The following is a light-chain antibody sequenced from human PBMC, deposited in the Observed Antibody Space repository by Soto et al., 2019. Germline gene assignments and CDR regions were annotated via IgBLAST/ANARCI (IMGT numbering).Light chain of an antibody. Sequence: QSALTQPASVSGSPGQSITISCTGTSSDVGTYNLVSWYQHHPGKAPKLMIYEGSKRPSGVSNRFSGSKSGNTASLTISGRHAEDEAGYYCCSYAGSSTYVFGAGTKLTVL. J-gene: IGLJ1*01. CDR3: CSYAGSSTYV. CDR1: SSDVGTYNL. V-gene: IGLV2-23*01. CDR2: EGS.